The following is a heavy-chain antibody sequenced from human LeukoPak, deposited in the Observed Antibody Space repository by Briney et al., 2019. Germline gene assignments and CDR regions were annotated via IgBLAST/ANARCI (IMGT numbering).Heavy chain of an antibody. Sequence: PGGSLRLSCAASGFTFSNAWMSWVRQAPGKGLEWVGRIKSKTDGGTTDYAAPVKGRFTISRDDSKNTLYLQMNGLKTEDTAVYYCTTATYYYDSSGYPDWGQGTLVTVSS. J-gene: IGHJ4*02. CDR2: IKSKTDGGTT. CDR3: TTATYYYDSSGYPD. CDR1: GFTFSNAW. D-gene: IGHD3-22*01. V-gene: IGHV3-15*01.